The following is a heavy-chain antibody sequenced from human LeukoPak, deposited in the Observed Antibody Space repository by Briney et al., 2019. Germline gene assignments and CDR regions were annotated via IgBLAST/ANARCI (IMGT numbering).Heavy chain of an antibody. CDR1: AYTFTTYD. D-gene: IGHD6-19*01. CDR3: ARGRGSGHKENWFDP. J-gene: IGHJ5*02. Sequence: ASVNVSCKASAYTFTTYDINWVRQATGQGLEWMGWMNPNSGNTGYTQKFQGRVTMTRNTSISTAYMELSSLRSEDTAVYYCARGRGSGHKENWFDPWGQGTLVTVSS. CDR2: MNPNSGNT. V-gene: IGHV1-8*01.